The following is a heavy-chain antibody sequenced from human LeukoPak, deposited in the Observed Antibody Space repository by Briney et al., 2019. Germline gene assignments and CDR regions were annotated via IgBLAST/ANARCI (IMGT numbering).Heavy chain of an antibody. CDR3: ARQTRWFDP. CDR2: IYYSGST. J-gene: IGHJ5*02. V-gene: IGHV4-59*08. Sequence: SETQSLTCTVSGGSISSYYWSWIRQPPGKGLEWIGYIYYSGSTNYNPSLKSRVTISVDTSKNQFSLKLSSVTAADTAVYYCARQTRWFDPWGQGTLVTVSS. CDR1: GGSISSYY.